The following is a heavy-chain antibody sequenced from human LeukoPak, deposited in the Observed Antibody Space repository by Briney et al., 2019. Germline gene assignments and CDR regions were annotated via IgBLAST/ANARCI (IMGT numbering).Heavy chain of an antibody. D-gene: IGHD6-13*01. V-gene: IGHV4-38-2*01. CDR2: IYHSGST. Sequence: SETLSLTCAVSGYSISSGYYWDWIRQPPGKGLEWIGSIYHSGSTYYNPSLKSRVTISVDTSKNQFSLKLSSVTAADTAVYYCARVQSAAAGGFDYWGQGTLVTVSS. CDR1: GYSISSGYY. J-gene: IGHJ4*02. CDR3: ARVQSAAAGGFDY.